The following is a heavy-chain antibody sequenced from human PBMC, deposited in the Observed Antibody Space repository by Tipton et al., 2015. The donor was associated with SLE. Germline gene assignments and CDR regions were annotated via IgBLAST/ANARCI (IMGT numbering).Heavy chain of an antibody. Sequence: TLSLTCTVSGGSISSGRYYWSWIRQPAGKGLEWIGRIDTSGSTNYNPSLKSRVTISVDTSKNQFSLKLSSVTAADTAVYYCARETPVGGSPTYWYFDLWGRGTLVTVSS. D-gene: IGHD3-16*01. CDR2: IDTSGST. CDR1: GGSISSGRYY. CDR3: ARETPVGGSPTYWYFDL. J-gene: IGHJ2*01. V-gene: IGHV4-61*02.